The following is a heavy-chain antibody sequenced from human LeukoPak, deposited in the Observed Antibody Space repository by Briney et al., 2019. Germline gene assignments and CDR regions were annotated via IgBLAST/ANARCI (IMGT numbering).Heavy chain of an antibody. Sequence: SETLSLTCTVSGGSISSYYWSWIRQPAGKGLEWIGRIYTSGSTNYNPSLKSRVTMSVDTSKNQFSLKLSSVTAADTAVYYCARDATGSSDWYGSAEYYFDYWGQGTLVTVSS. J-gene: IGHJ4*02. CDR3: ARDATGSSDWYGSAEYYFDY. CDR2: IYTSGST. V-gene: IGHV4-4*07. D-gene: IGHD6-19*01. CDR1: GGSISSYY.